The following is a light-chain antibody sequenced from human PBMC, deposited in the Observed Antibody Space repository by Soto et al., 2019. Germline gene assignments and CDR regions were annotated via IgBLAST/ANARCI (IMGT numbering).Light chain of an antibody. CDR1: QSVLDSSSNKNN. CDR2: WAS. J-gene: IGKJ3*01. V-gene: IGKV4-1*01. Sequence: DIVMTQSPDSLAVSLGERATINCKSSQSVLDSSSNKNNLAWYQQKPGQPPKLLIYWASTRESGVPDRFSGSGSGTDFTLTISSLQAEDVAVYYCQQYSSLPLFTFGPGTKVDIK. CDR3: QQYSSLPLFT.